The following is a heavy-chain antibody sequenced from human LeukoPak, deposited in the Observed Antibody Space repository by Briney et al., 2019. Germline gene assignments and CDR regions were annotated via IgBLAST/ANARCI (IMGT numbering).Heavy chain of an antibody. CDR3: ATSQGRTIFGVAPNWFDP. Sequence: SVKVSCKASGGTFSSYAISWVRQAPGQGLEWMGRIIPILGIANYAQKFQGRVTITADKSTSTAYMELSSLRSVDTAVYYCATSQGRTIFGVAPNWFDPWGQGTLVTVSS. J-gene: IGHJ5*02. D-gene: IGHD3-3*01. V-gene: IGHV1-69*04. CDR2: IIPILGIA. CDR1: GGTFSSYA.